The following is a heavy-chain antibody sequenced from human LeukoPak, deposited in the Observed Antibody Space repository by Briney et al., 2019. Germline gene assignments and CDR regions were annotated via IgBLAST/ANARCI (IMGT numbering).Heavy chain of an antibody. J-gene: IGHJ4*02. Sequence: GGSLRLSCAASGFTFGSYAMHWVRQAPGKGLEWVAVISYDGSNKYYADSVKGRFTISRDNSKNTLYLQMNSLRAEDTAVYYCAKSYDSSGYYHDWGQGTLVTVSS. CDR3: AKSYDSSGYYHD. CDR2: ISYDGSNK. CDR1: GFTFGSYA. V-gene: IGHV3-30*01. D-gene: IGHD3-22*01.